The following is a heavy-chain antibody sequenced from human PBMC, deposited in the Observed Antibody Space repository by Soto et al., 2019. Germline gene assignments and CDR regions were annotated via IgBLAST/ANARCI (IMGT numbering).Heavy chain of an antibody. CDR2: ISGSGGST. CDR1: GFMFSSYA. CDR3: AKDGSWGDHYYFAN. V-gene: IGHV3-23*01. D-gene: IGHD2-21*02. Sequence: GSLRLSCTVSGFMFSSYAMTWVRQAPGKGLEWVSTISGSGGSTYYSDSVRGRFTISRDNSKKILYLEMNSLKGDDTALYYCAKDGSWGDHYYFANWGQGTLVTVSS. J-gene: IGHJ4*02.